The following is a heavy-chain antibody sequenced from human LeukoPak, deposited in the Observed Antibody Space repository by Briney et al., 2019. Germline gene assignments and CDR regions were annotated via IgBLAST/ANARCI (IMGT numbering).Heavy chain of an antibody. V-gene: IGHV3-23*01. CDR1: GFTFSSHA. D-gene: IGHD6-19*01. CDR2: ISGSGGST. J-gene: IGHJ4*02. CDR3: AKGIAVAGPFDY. Sequence: GGSLRLSCAASGFTFSSHAMSWVRRAPGKGLEWVSAISGSGGSTYYADSVRGRFTISRDNSKNTLYLQMNSLRAEDTAVYYCAKGIAVAGPFDYWGQGTLVTVSS.